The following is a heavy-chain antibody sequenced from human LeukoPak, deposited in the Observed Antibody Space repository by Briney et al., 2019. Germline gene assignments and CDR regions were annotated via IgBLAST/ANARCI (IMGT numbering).Heavy chain of an antibody. CDR1: GYTLTELS. CDR2: FDPEDGET. V-gene: IGHV1-24*01. J-gene: IGHJ4*02. D-gene: IGHD3-3*01. Sequence: ASVKVSCKVSGYTLTELSMHWVRQAPGKGLEWMGGFDPEDGETIYAQKFQDRVTMTEDTSTDTAYMELSSLRSEDTAVYYCTTFGVVIKGGNYWGQGTLVTVSS. CDR3: TTFGVVIKGGNY.